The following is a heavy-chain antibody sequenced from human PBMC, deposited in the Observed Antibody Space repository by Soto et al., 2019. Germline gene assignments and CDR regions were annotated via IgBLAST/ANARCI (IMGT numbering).Heavy chain of an antibody. CDR3: ARGEGGPRWGSIDY. D-gene: IGHD2-21*01. J-gene: IGHJ4*02. CDR1: GYTFTGYY. V-gene: IGHV1-2*04. Sequence: QVQLVQSGAEVKKPGASVKVSCKASGYTFTGYYMHWVRQAPGQGLEWMGWINPNSGGTNYAQKLQGWVTMTRDTSISTGYMELSRLRSDDTAVYYCARGEGGPRWGSIDYWGQGTLVTVSS. CDR2: INPNSGGT.